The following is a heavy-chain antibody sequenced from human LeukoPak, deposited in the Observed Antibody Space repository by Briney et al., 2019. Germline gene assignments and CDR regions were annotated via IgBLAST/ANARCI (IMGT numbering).Heavy chain of an antibody. J-gene: IGHJ6*03. V-gene: IGHV1-69*13. CDR3: ASRYCSGGNCFSRDYYYYYMDV. Sequence: ASVKVSCKASGGSFRNYGITWVRQAPGQRLEWMGGIIPIFGTANYAQKFQGRVTITADESTRTAYMELGSLRSEDTAVYYCASRYCSGGNCFSRDYYYYYMDVWGKGTTVTVSS. CDR1: GGSFRNYG. CDR2: IIPIFGTA. D-gene: IGHD2-15*01.